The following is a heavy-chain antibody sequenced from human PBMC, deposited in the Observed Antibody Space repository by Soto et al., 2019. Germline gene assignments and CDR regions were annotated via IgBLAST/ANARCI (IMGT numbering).Heavy chain of an antibody. J-gene: IGHJ6*02. CDR2: IFSSGTT. V-gene: IGHV4-30-4*01. CDR3: ARVPSPFDYYYAMDV. Sequence: SETLSLTCTVSGDSISSGNKYWSWIRQPPGKGLEWIGYIFSSGTTYYDPSLKSRLTMSLDASQNQFSLKLNSLTDADTAVYFCARVPSPFDYYYAMDVWGQGTTVTVSS. D-gene: IGHD3-16*01. CDR1: GDSISSGNKY.